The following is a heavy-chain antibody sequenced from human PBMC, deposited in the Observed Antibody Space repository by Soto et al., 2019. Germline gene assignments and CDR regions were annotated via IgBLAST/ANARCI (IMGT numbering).Heavy chain of an antibody. CDR2: IYYSGST. Sequence: SSETLSLTCTVSGGSISSGGYYWSWIRQHPGKGLEWIGYIYYSGSTYYNPSLKSRVTISVDTSKNQFSLKLSSVTAADTAVYYCAREATTVVTNYYYGMDVWGQGTTVTVSS. D-gene: IGHD4-17*01. V-gene: IGHV4-31*03. CDR1: GGSISSGGYY. CDR3: AREATTVVTNYYYGMDV. J-gene: IGHJ6*02.